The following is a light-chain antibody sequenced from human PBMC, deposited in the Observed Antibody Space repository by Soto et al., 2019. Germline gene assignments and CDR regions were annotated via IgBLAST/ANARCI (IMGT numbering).Light chain of an antibody. Sequence: QSALTQPASVSGSPGQSITISCTGTSSDVGSYNLVSWYQQHPGKAPKLTIYEGSKRPSGVSNRFSGSKSGNTASLTISGLQAEDEADYYCCSYAGSNNFAVFGGGTKLTVL. J-gene: IGLJ2*01. CDR1: SSDVGSYNL. CDR2: EGS. CDR3: CSYAGSNNFAV. V-gene: IGLV2-23*03.